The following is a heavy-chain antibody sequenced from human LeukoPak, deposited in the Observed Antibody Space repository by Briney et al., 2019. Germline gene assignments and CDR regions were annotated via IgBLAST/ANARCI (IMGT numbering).Heavy chain of an antibody. D-gene: IGHD3-3*01. CDR2: ISSSSSYI. CDR3: ARDRHITIFGVVPRRWFDP. V-gene: IGHV3-21*01. CDR1: GFTFSSYS. J-gene: IGHJ5*02. Sequence: GGSLRLSCAASGFTFSSYSMNWVRQAPGKGLEWVSSISSSSSYIYYADSVKGRFTISRDNAKNSLYLQMNSLRAEDTAVYYCARDRHITIFGVVPRRWFDPWGQGTLVTVSS.